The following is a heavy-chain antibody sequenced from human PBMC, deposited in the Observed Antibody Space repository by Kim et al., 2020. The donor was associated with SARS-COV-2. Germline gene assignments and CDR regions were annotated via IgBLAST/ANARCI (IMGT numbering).Heavy chain of an antibody. Sequence: GGSLRLSCAASGLTFGNYGMHWVRQAPGKGLEWLAVISPDGNNKYYSDSVKGRLTISRDNSRNTLYLQMNSLRGDDTAMYYCAKAYGCSATTCNPVWGYYYYGLDFWGRGTMVTVSS. V-gene: IGHV3-30*18. J-gene: IGHJ6*02. CDR3: AKAYGCSATTCNPVWGYYYYGLDF. D-gene: IGHD2-2*01. CDR1: GLTFGNYG. CDR2: ISPDGNNK.